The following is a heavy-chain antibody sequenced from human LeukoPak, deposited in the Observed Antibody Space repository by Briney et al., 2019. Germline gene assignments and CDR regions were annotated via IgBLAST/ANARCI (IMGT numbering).Heavy chain of an antibody. CDR2: IIPIFGTA. V-gene: IGHV1-69*06. J-gene: IGHJ6*03. CDR3: AVDGTVGKYYYYYYMDV. Sequence: GASVKVSCKASGGTFSSYAINWVRQAPGQGLEWMGGIIPIFGTANYAQKFQGRVTITADKSTSTAYMELSSLRSEDTAVYYCAVDGTVGKYYYYYYMDVWGKGTTVTVSS. CDR1: GGTFSSYA. D-gene: IGHD1-1*01.